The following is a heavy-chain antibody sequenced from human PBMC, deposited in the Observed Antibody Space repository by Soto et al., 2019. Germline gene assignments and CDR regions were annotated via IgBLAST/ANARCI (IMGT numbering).Heavy chain of an antibody. CDR2: VKGNGGST. CDR1: GFIFNNYV. V-gene: IGHV3-23*01. Sequence: PGGSPRLSCAASGFIFNNYVMTWVRQAPGKGLEWVSGVKGNGGSTHYADSVKGRFTISRDDSKNALYLQMNSLRADDTAVYHCTRGLGSLDPFDAWGPGTRVTVSS. CDR3: TRGLGSLDPFDA. D-gene: IGHD3-16*01. J-gene: IGHJ3*01.